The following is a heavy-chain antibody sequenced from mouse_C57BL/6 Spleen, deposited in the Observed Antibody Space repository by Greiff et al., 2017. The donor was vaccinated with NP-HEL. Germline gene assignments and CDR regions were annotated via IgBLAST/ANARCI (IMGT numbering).Heavy chain of an antibody. CDR1: GYTFTSYW. J-gene: IGHJ2*01. D-gene: IGHD1-1*01. CDR2: IHPSDSDT. CDR3: ATEGMTTVVAPYYFDY. V-gene: IGHV1-74*01. Sequence: VQLQQPGAELVKPGASVKVSCKASGYTFTSYWMHWVKQRPGQGLEWIGRIHPSDSDTNYNQKFKGKATLTVDKSSSTAYMQLSSLTSEDSAVYYCATEGMTTVVAPYYFDYWGQGTTLTVSS.